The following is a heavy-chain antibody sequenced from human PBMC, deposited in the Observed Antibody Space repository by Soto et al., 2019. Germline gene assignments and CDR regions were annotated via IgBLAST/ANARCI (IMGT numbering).Heavy chain of an antibody. D-gene: IGHD6-13*01. Sequence: ASVKVSCKASGYTFTSYAMHWVRQAPGQRLEWMGWINVGNGNTKYSQKFQDRVTITRDISASTAYMEPSSLRSEDTAVYYCAREGGPTGIAAAGTRFDPWGQETLVPVSS. CDR1: GYTFTSYA. J-gene: IGHJ5*02. V-gene: IGHV1-3*01. CDR3: AREGGPTGIAAAGTRFDP. CDR2: INVGNGNT.